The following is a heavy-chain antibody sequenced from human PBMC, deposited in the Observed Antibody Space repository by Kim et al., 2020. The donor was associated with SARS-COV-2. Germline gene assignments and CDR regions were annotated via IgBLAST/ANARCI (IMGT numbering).Heavy chain of an antibody. CDR2: IYYSGST. V-gene: IGHV4-39*01. CDR3: ESVLVDAKYCFDY. CDR1: GGYISSSSYY. J-gene: IGHJ4*02. Sequence: SETLSLTCSVYGGYISSSSYYWGWICQPPGKGLEWIGSIYYSGSTYYNPSLKSRVTISVDTSKNQFSLKLSSVTAAETAVYYCESVLVDAKYCFDYWGQG. D-gene: IGHD6-6*01.